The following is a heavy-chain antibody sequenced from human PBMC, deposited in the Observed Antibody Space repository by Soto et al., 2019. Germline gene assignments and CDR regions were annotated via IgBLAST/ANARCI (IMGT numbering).Heavy chain of an antibody. CDR3: ARQRKGAAAGPVDAFDI. Sequence: APVKVSCKASGYTFTVYYMHWVRQAPGQGLEWMGWISPNSGGTFAAQKFQGRVTMTRDTSVNRAYMKLTSLKPDDTAVYYCARQRKGAAAGPVDAFDIWGQGTMVTVSS. CDR2: ISPNSGGT. J-gene: IGHJ3*02. CDR1: GYTFTVYY. D-gene: IGHD6-13*01. V-gene: IGHV1-2*02.